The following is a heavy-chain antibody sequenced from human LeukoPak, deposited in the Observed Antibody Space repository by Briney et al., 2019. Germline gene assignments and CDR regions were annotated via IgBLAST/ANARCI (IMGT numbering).Heavy chain of an antibody. D-gene: IGHD2-2*01. CDR2: IIPIFGTA. CDR3: ARGVRYCSSTSCHVYTYYFDY. V-gene: IGHV1-69*05. J-gene: IGHJ4*02. CDR1: GGTFSSYA. Sequence: SVKVSCKASGGTFSSYAISWVRQAPGQGLEWMGGIIPIFGTANYAQKFQGRVTITTDESTSTAYMELSSLRSEDTAVYYCARGVRYCSSTSCHVYTYYFDYWGQGTLVTVSS.